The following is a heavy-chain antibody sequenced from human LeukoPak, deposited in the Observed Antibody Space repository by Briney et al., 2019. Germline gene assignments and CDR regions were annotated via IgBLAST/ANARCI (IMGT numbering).Heavy chain of an antibody. Sequence: PGRSLRLSCAASGFTFSSYAMHWVRQAPGKGLEWVAVISYDGSNKYYADSVKGRFTLSRDNSKNTLYLQMNSLRAEDTAVYYCAREIVVVTANFDYWGQGTLVTVSS. J-gene: IGHJ4*02. D-gene: IGHD2-21*02. V-gene: IGHV3-30*04. CDR1: GFTFSSYA. CDR3: AREIVVVTANFDY. CDR2: ISYDGSNK.